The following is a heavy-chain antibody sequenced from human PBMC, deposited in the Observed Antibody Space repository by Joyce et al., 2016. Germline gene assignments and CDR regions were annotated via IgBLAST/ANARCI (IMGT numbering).Heavy chain of an antibody. V-gene: IGHV3-21*01. CDR3: ARGGISYYYAMDV. D-gene: IGHD3-16*01. CDR1: GLTFSSSS. CDR2: ISATSYYV. J-gene: IGHJ6*02. Sequence: QLVESGGGGVKAGGSLRLSCEASGLTFSSSSMGWFRQAPGKGLEWVAAISATSYYVFHAGTVRSRFTVSRDNAKKTLYLQMNSLRAEDSAVFYCARGGISYYYAMDVWGQGTTVTVSS.